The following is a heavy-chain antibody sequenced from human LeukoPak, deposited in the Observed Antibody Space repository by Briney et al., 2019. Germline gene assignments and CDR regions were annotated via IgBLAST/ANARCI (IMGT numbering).Heavy chain of an antibody. CDR3: TRRMYDIGWVLDY. Sequence: SETLSLTCAVYGGSFSSSYWSWIRQPPGKGLEWIGEINDSGSTNYSPSLKSRVSMSLDASKSQFSLKLRSVTAADTAIYYCTRRMYDIGWVLDYWGQGALVTVSS. J-gene: IGHJ4*02. CDR1: GGSFSSSY. D-gene: IGHD6-19*01. CDR2: INDSGST. V-gene: IGHV4-34*01.